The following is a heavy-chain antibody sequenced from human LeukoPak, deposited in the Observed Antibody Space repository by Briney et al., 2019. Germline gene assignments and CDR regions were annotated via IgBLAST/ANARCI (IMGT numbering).Heavy chain of an antibody. D-gene: IGHD3-10*01. V-gene: IGHV4-59*12. Sequence: SETLSLTCTVSGGSISSYYWSWIRQPPGKGLEWIGYIYYSGSTNYNPSLKSRVTISVDTSKNQFSLRLSSVTAADTAVYYCARAPGYYGSGSPYFDSWGQGTLVTVSS. CDR2: IYYSGST. J-gene: IGHJ4*02. CDR1: GGSISSYY. CDR3: ARAPGYYGSGSPYFDS.